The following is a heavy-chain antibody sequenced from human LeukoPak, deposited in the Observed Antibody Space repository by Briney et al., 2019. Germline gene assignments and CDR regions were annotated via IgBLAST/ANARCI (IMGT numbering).Heavy chain of an antibody. V-gene: IGHV3-53*01. Sequence: GGSLRLSCTVSGFTVSSNSMSWVRQAPGKGLEWVSFIYSDNTHYSDPVKGRFTISRDNSRNTLYLQMNSLRAEDTAVYYCARRAGAYSHPYDYWGQGTLVTVSS. D-gene: IGHD4/OR15-4a*01. CDR2: IYSDNT. CDR3: ARRAGAYSHPYDY. J-gene: IGHJ4*02. CDR1: GFTVSSNS.